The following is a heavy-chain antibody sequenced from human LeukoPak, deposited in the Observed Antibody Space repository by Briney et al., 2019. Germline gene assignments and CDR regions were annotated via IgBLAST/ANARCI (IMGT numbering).Heavy chain of an antibody. V-gene: IGHV1-18*01. J-gene: IGHJ6*02. CDR1: GYTFTSYG. CDR3: ARVRQLGYYYYYGMDV. Sequence: VASVKVSCKASGYTFTSYGISWVRQAPGQGLEWMGWISAYNGNTNYAQKPQGRVTMTTDTSTSTAYMELRSLRSDDTAVYYCARVRQLGYYYYYGMDVWGQGTTVTVSS. CDR2: ISAYNGNT. D-gene: IGHD6-13*01.